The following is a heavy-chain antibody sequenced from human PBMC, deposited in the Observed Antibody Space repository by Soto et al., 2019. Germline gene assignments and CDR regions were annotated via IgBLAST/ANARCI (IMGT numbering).Heavy chain of an antibody. CDR2: IYYSATT. CDR1: GYYISRSNW. J-gene: IGHJ4*02. Sequence: QVQLQASGPGLVKPSDTLSLTCAVSGYYISRSNWCVWIRQPPGKGLEWIGSIYYSATTSYNPSLKRSVTLSVGTSEHHFSLKLASVTALDTAVYYGARRADQGPIDYGGQGSLVAV. CDR3: ARRADQGPIDY. V-gene: IGHV4-28*01.